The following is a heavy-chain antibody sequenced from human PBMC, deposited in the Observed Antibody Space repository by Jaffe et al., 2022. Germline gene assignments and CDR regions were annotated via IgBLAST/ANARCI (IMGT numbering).Heavy chain of an antibody. Sequence: QVQLVESGGGVVQPGGSLRLSCAASGFTFSSYGMHWVRQAPGKGLEWVAFIRYDGSNKYYADSVKGRFTISRDNSKNTLYLQMNSLRAEDTAVYYCAKDSRDSSGWPDGYFDYWGQGTLVTVSS. D-gene: IGHD6-19*01. V-gene: IGHV3-30*02. CDR3: AKDSRDSSGWPDGYFDY. CDR2: IRYDGSNK. J-gene: IGHJ4*02. CDR1: GFTFSSYG.